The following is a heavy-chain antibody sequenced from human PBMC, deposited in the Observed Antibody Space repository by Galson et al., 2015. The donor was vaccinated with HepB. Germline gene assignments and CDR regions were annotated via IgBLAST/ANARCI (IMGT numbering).Heavy chain of an antibody. V-gene: IGHV1-2*05. CDR3: ARSGGSGYDPFDF. D-gene: IGHD5-12*01. Sequence: SVKVSCKASGYSFTRYDMHWVRQAPGQGLEWMGRINPNSGGTNYAQKFQGRVTMTRDTSISTAYMELSRLRSDDTVVYYCARSGGSGYDPFDFWGQGTLVTVSS. CDR2: INPNSGGT. J-gene: IGHJ4*02. CDR1: GYSFTRYD.